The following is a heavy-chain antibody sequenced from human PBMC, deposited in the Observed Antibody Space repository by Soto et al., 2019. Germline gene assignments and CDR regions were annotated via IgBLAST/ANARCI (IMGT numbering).Heavy chain of an antibody. CDR1: GYTFTNYA. Sequence: ASVKVSCKASGYTFTNYAIHWVRQAPGQRLEWMGWVNAGNGDTKYAQKFQGRVTMTTDTSTSTAYMELSSLISDDTAVYYCARDLHGDPYYWGQGTLVTVSS. D-gene: IGHD4-17*01. CDR2: VNAGNGDT. J-gene: IGHJ4*02. CDR3: ARDLHGDPYY. V-gene: IGHV1-3*01.